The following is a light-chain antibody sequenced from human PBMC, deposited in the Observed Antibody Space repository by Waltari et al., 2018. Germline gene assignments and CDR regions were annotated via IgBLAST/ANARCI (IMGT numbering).Light chain of an antibody. J-gene: IGLJ2*01. V-gene: IGLV2-8*01. CDR1: SSDVGGYNY. Sequence: QSALTQPPSASGSPGQSVTIPCTGTSSDVGGYNYSSWYQQHPGKAPKVMIYEVNKRPSGVPDRFSGSKSGNTASLTVSGLQAEDEADYYCSSYAGSNNLLFGGGTKLTVL. CDR3: SSYAGSNNLL. CDR2: EVN.